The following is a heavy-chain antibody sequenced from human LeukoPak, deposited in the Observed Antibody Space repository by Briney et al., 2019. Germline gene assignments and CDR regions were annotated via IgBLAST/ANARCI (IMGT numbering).Heavy chain of an antibody. J-gene: IGHJ5*02. CDR2: IYYSVST. CDR3: ARESVGDYVWGSYSWFDP. V-gene: IGHV4-31*03. Sequence: SQTPSLTRTVSGGSLNNGGYYWSWIHQHPGKGLEWVGYIYYSVSTYYNPFLKRRVTISVDTSKNQFSLKLSSVTAADAAVYYCARESVGDYVWGSYSWFDPWGQGTLVTVSS. CDR1: GGSLNNGGYY. D-gene: IGHD3-16*01.